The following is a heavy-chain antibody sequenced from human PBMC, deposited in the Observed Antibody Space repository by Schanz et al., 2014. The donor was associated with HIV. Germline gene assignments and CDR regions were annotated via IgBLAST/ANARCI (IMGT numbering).Heavy chain of an antibody. CDR1: GFTFGDYP. CDR2: ISGSDGDT. D-gene: IGHD3-22*01. CDR3: AKPEYDSSGNSQSHFDY. Sequence: EVQLVESGGGLVKPGRSLRLSCTASGFTFGDYPMSWFRQAPGKGLEWVSTISGSDGDTYYADSVKGRFTISRDNSKNTLYLQMTTLRTEDTAVYYCAKPEYDSSGNSQSHFDYWGQGTLVTVSS. V-gene: IGHV3-23*04. J-gene: IGHJ4*02.